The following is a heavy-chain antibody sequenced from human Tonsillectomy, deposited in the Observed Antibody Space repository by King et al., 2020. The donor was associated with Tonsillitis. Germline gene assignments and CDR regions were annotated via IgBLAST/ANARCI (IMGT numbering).Heavy chain of an antibody. Sequence: VQLVQSGAEVKKPGSSVKVSCKASGGTFSSYAISWVRQVPGQGLEWMGGIIPNFGTTNYTQKFQGRVTITADESTNTAYMDLSSLRSEDTAVYYCAREPSWHIPGRPGVGGPEDYYFYGMDVWGQGTTVTVSS. CDR1: GGTFSSYA. D-gene: IGHD6-6*01. V-gene: IGHV1-69*12. J-gene: IGHJ6*02. CDR3: AREPSWHIPGRPGVGGPEDYYFYGMDV. CDR2: IIPNFGTT.